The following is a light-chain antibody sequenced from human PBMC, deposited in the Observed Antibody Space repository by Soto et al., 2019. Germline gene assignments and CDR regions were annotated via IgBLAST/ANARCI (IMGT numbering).Light chain of an antibody. J-gene: IGKJ4*01. CDR3: QQYDNLPLT. CDR2: DAS. CDR1: QDISNY. Sequence: DIQMTQSPSSLSAFVGDRVTITCQASQDISNYLDWYQQKPGKAPKLLIYDASNLETGVPSRFSGSGSGTDFTFTISSLQPEDIVTYYCQQYDNLPLTFGGGTKVEIK. V-gene: IGKV1-33*01.